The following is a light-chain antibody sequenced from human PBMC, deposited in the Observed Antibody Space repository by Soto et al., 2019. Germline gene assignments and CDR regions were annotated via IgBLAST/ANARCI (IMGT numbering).Light chain of an antibody. Sequence: DIQMTQSPSTLSASVGDRVTITCRASQSISSWLAWYQQKPGKAPKLLINKASSLESGVPSRFSGSGSGTEFTLTISSLQPDDFATYYCQQYNSYLLTFGGGTNVEIK. J-gene: IGKJ4*01. CDR2: KAS. CDR3: QQYNSYLLT. CDR1: QSISSW. V-gene: IGKV1-5*03.